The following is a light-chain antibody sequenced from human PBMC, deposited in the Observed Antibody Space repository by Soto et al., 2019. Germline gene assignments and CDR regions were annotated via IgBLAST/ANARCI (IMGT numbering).Light chain of an antibody. CDR1: QRINTY. CDR3: QHADSFPLIT. CDR2: PPS. Sequence: DIQLTQSPSSLSASVGDRVTITCRASQRINTYMNWYQHKPGKAPNLLIFPPSTLQSGVPSRFSGSGSGTDFTLTISSLQPEDFATYYCQHADSFPLITFGQGTRLEIK. V-gene: IGKV1-39*01. J-gene: IGKJ5*01.